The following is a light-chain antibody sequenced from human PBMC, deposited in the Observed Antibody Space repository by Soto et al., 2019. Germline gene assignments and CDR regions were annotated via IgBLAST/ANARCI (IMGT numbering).Light chain of an antibody. Sequence: QAVVTQPASVSGSPGQSITISCTGTSSDVGFYNLVSWYHQYPGKAPKLILYAGTKRPSGLSTRFSGSMSGSTASLTISGLQAEDEGNYYCCSYATSDTLLFGGGTKVTVL. CDR2: AGT. CDR1: SSDVGFYNL. CDR3: CSYATSDTLL. J-gene: IGLJ2*01. V-gene: IGLV2-23*01.